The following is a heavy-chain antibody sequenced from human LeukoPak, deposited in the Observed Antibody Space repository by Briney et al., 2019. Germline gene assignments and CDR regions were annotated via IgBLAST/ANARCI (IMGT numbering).Heavy chain of an antibody. CDR3: ARSPSYSSSWYFDY. CDR2: ISYDGSNK. D-gene: IGHD6-13*01. CDR1: GFTFSSYA. J-gene: IGHJ4*02. Sequence: PGGSLRLSCAASGFTFSSYAMHWVRQAPGKGLEWVAVISYDGSNKYYADSVKGRFTISRDNSKNTLYLQMNSLRAEDTAVYYCARSPSYSSSWYFDYWGQGTLVTVSS. V-gene: IGHV3-30-3*01.